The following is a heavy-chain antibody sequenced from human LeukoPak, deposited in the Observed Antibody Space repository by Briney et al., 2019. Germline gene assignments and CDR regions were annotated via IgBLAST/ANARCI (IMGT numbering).Heavy chain of an antibody. J-gene: IGHJ4*02. CDR1: GFTFGRYW. V-gene: IGHV3-7*01. CDR2: IKQDGSEK. Sequence: GGSLRLTXAASGFTFGRYWMSWVRQPPGKGLEWVANIKQDGSEKYYVDSVKGRFTISRDNAKNSLYLQMNSLRAEDTAVYYCARVGNGYVMDYWGQGTLVTVSS. CDR3: ARVGNGYVMDY. D-gene: IGHD5-12*01.